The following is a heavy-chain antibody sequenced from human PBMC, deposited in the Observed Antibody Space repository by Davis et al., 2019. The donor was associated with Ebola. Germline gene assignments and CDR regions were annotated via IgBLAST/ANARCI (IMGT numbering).Heavy chain of an antibody. V-gene: IGHV3-66*01. Sequence: GESLKISCAASGFTVRSTYMSWVRQAPGKGLEWVSVIYSGGTTRYADYADSVKGRFTISRDYSKNTLYLQMNSLRDEDTAVYYCVRDLEMGTIPSWGQGTLVTVSS. CDR3: VRDLEMGTIPS. CDR2: IYSGGTTRYA. D-gene: IGHD5-24*01. J-gene: IGHJ5*02. CDR1: GFTVRSTY.